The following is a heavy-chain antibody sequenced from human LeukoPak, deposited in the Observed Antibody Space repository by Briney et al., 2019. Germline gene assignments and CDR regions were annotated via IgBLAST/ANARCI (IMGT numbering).Heavy chain of an antibody. CDR3: ATYNVDYYDTSDGMDV. D-gene: IGHD3-22*01. Sequence: GASVKVSCKASGGTFSSYAINWVRQAPGQGLEWMGRIIPMLSITNYAQKLQGRVTITADKSTNTAYMELSSLRSEDTAVYYCATYNVDYYDTSDGMDVWGQGTTVTVSS. CDR2: IIPMLSIT. V-gene: IGHV1-69*04. J-gene: IGHJ6*02. CDR1: GGTFSSYA.